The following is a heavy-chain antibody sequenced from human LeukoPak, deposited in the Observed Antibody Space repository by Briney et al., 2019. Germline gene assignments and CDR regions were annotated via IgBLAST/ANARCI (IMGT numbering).Heavy chain of an antibody. CDR2: INAGNGNT. D-gene: IGHD2-2*01. V-gene: IGHV1-3*01. CDR3: ATEATSPDYNYYMDV. Sequence: ASVKVSCKASGYTFTSYAMHWVRQAPGQRLEWMGWINAGNGNTKYSQKFQGRVIMTEDTSTDTAYMELSSLRSEDTAVYYCATEATSPDYNYYMDVWGKGTTVTVSS. CDR1: GYTFTSYA. J-gene: IGHJ6*03.